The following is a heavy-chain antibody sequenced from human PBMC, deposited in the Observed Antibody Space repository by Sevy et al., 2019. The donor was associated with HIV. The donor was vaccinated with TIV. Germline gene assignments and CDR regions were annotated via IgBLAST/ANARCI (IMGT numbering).Heavy chain of an antibody. Sequence: GGSLRLSCAASGFTVSSNYMSWVRQAPGKGLEWASVIYSGGSTYYADSVKGRFTISRDNSKNTLYLQMNSLRAEDTAVYYCATPYYYGSGSYLAYWGQGTLVTVSS. CDR3: ATPYYYGSGSYLAY. J-gene: IGHJ4*02. V-gene: IGHV3-53*01. CDR2: IYSGGST. D-gene: IGHD3-10*01. CDR1: GFTVSSNY.